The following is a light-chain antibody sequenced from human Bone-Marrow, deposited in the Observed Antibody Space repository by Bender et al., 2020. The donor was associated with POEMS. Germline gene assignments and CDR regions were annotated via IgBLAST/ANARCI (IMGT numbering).Light chain of an antibody. V-gene: IGLV2-14*03. J-gene: IGLJ3*02. CDR3: NAYTRSSTLV. Sequence: QSALTQPASVSGSPGQSITISCTGTSSDIGGYNYVSWYQQHPGKALKLVIYDVSHWPSGVSHRFLGSKSGNTATLTIPGLQAEDEADYYCNAYTRSSTLVFGGGTKLTV. CDR1: SSDIGGYNY. CDR2: DVS.